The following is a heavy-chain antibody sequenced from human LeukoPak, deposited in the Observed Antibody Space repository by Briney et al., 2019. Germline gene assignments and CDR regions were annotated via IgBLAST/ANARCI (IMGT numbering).Heavy chain of an antibody. Sequence: SETLSLTCAVSGGSISSSNWWSWVGQPPEKGLEWIGEIYHSGSTNYNPSLKSRVTISVDKSKNQFSLQLSSVTAADTAVYYCARDRNIAAAGYYYYYMDVWGKGTTVTVSS. CDR2: IYHSGST. CDR1: GGSISSSNW. J-gene: IGHJ6*03. D-gene: IGHD6-13*01. CDR3: ARDRNIAAAGYYYYYMDV. V-gene: IGHV4-4*02.